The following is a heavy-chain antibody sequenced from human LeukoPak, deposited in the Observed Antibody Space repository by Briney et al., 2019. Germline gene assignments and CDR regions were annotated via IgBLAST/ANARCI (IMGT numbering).Heavy chain of an antibody. CDR1: GASISPSY. D-gene: IGHD3-16*02. J-gene: IGHJ3*02. CDR2: IYNSGTT. CDR3: ARGPPDRADI. V-gene: IGHV4-59*01. Sequence: SETLSLTCSVSGASISPSYLSWLRQPPGRGLEWIGYIYNSGTTNYNTSLASRVTISLDTSKNQFSLRLSSVSAVDTAVYYCARGPPDRADIWGQGTMVTVSS.